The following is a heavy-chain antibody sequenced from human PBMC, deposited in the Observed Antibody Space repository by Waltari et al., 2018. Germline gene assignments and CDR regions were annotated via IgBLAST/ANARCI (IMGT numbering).Heavy chain of an antibody. CDR3: ARSAAIVVRDRYFQY. D-gene: IGHD3-10*01. CDR1: GGLSFRHYH. CDR2: INDRGLT. V-gene: IGHV4-34*02. Sequence: QVQLQQWGAGLLKPSETLSLSCAVPGGLSFRHYHWNGVRQVPGKGLEWIGEINDRGLTNYNPSLKSRVTMSVDTSRNQFSLTLTSVTAADTALYYCARSAAIVVRDRYFQYWGQGTLVTVSS. J-gene: IGHJ1*01.